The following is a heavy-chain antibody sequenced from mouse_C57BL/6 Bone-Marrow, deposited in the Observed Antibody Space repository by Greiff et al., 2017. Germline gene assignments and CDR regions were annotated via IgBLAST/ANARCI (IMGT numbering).Heavy chain of an antibody. J-gene: IGHJ2*01. V-gene: IGHV5-4*01. CDR3: ARLRLDY. CDR1: GFTFSSYA. Sequence: EVQLVESGGGLVKPGGSLKLSCAASGFTFSSYAMSWVRQTPEKGLEWVATISDGGSYTYYPDNVKGRFTISRDNAKNNLYLQMSHLKSEDAAMYYCARLRLDYWGQGTALTVSA. CDR2: ISDGGSYT. D-gene: IGHD1-1*01.